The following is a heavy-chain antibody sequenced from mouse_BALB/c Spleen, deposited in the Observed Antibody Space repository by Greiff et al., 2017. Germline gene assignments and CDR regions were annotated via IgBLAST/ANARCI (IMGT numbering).Heavy chain of an antibody. CDR3: ARGGYSYGNYYYFDY. CDR2: INPYNGGT. V-gene: IGHV1-18*01. J-gene: IGHJ2*01. D-gene: IGHD2-10*02. Sequence: EVKVVESGPELVKPGASMKISCKASGYSFTGYTMNWVKQSHGKNLEWIGLINPYNGGTSYNQKFKGKATLTVDKSSSTAYMELLSLTSEDSAVYYCARGGYSYGNYYYFDYWGQGTTLTVSS. CDR1: GYSFTGYT.